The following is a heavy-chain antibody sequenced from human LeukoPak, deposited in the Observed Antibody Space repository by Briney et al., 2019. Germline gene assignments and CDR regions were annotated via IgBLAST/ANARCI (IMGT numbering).Heavy chain of an antibody. D-gene: IGHD3-10*01. CDR2: INTNTGNP. Sequence: GASVKVSCKASGFTFTSSAMQWVRQARGQGLEWMGWINTNTGNPTYAQGFTGRFVFSLDTSVSTAYLQISSLKAEDTAVYYCAISVYGSGSYRDAFDIWGQGTMVTVSS. J-gene: IGHJ3*02. V-gene: IGHV7-4-1*02. CDR3: AISVYGSGSYRDAFDI. CDR1: GFTFTSSA.